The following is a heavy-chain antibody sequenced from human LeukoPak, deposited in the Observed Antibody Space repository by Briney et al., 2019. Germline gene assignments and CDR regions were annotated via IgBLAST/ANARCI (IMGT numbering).Heavy chain of an antibody. D-gene: IGHD3-22*01. CDR1: GFTFSNYA. CDR3: ARGSMIVGWYFQH. Sequence: GGSLRLSCAASGFTFSNYAMNWVRQAPGKGLEWVSSISDSGGSTYYADSVKGRFTISRDNSKNTLNLQMNSLRVEDTAVYYCARGSMIVGWYFQHWGQGTLVTVSS. V-gene: IGHV3-23*01. J-gene: IGHJ1*01. CDR2: ISDSGGST.